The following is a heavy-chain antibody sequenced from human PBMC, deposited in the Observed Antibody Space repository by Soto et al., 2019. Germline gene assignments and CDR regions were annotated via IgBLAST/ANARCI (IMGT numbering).Heavy chain of an antibody. D-gene: IGHD6-19*01. J-gene: IGHJ4*02. CDR1: GGSFSGYY. CDR3: ARGPGAVAGTWQDY. V-gene: IGHV4-34*01. CDR2: INHSGST. Sequence: SETLSLTCAVYGGSFSGYYWSWIRQPPGKGLEWIGEINHSGSTNYNPSLKSRVTISVDTSKNRFSLKLSSVTAADTAVYYCARGPGAVAGTWQDYWGQGTLVTVSS.